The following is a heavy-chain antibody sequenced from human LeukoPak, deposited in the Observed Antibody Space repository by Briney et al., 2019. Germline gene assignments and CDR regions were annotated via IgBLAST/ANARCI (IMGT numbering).Heavy chain of an antibody. J-gene: IGHJ4*02. Sequence: PGGSLRLSCAASGFTVSSNYMSWVRQAPGKGLEWVSVIYSGGSTYYADSAKGRFTISRDKSKNTLYLQMNSLRAEDTAVYYCAREVYDVLTGYFDYWGQGILVTVSS. CDR2: IYSGGST. CDR1: GFTVSSNY. V-gene: IGHV3-66*01. CDR3: AREVYDVLTGYFDY. D-gene: IGHD3-9*01.